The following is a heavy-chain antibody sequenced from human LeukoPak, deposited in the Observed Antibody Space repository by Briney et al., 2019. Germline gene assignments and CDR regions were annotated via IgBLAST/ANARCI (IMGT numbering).Heavy chain of an antibody. D-gene: IGHD2-8*01. Sequence: ASVKVSCKASGYTFTSYAMHWVRQAPGQRLEWMGWINAGNGNTKYSQKFQGRVTITRDTSASTAYMELSSLRSEDTAVYYCARDDRIVLMVYAMNYCGMDVWGQGTTVTVSS. CDR1: GYTFTSYA. J-gene: IGHJ6*02. CDR3: ARDDRIVLMVYAMNYCGMDV. V-gene: IGHV1-3*01. CDR2: INAGNGNT.